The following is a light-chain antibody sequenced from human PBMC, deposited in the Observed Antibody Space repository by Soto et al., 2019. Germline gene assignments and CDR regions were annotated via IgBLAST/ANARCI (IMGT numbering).Light chain of an antibody. J-gene: IGLJ1*01. V-gene: IGLV2-14*03. CDR1: ISDVSGYNF. Sequence: VLTQPASVSGSPGQSITISCTGTISDVSGYNFVSWYQQYPGEAPKLMIYDVSNRPSGVSNRFSGSKSGNTASLTISGLQAEDEADYYCSSYTSSNTYVFGTGTKVTVL. CDR2: DVS. CDR3: SSYTSSNTYV.